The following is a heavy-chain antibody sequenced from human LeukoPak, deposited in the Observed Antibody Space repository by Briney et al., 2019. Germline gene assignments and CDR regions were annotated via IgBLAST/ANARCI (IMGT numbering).Heavy chain of an antibody. V-gene: IGHV3-7*01. Sequence: GGSLRLSCAASGFSFSRYWMSWVRQAPGKGLEWVANIKPDGSEKYYVDSVRGRFTFSRDNAKNSLYLQMNSLRAEDTAVYYCLRDTGCRTTNCYSYFDYWGQGTLVTVSS. CDR1: GFSFSRYW. CDR2: IKPDGSEK. J-gene: IGHJ4*02. CDR3: LRDTGCRTTNCYSYFDY. D-gene: IGHD2-2*01.